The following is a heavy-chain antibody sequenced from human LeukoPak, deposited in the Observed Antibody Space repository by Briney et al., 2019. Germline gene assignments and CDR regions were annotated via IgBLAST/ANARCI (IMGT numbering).Heavy chain of an antibody. V-gene: IGHV3-74*01. CDR2: INPDGSST. J-gene: IGHJ4*02. CDR1: GFTFRSYW. CDR3: ARGVGYSGYKFLDY. Sequence: GGSLRLSCAASGFTFRSYWMHWVRQTPGKGPVWVSRINPDGSSTIYADSVKGRFTISRDNAKSTLYLQMNSLRAGDTAVCYCARGVGYSGYKFLDYWGQGTLVTVSS. D-gene: IGHD5-12*01.